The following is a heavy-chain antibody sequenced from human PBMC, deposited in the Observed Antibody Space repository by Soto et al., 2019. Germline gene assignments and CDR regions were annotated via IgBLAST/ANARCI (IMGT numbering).Heavy chain of an antibody. V-gene: IGHV3-64D*08. CDR1: GFTFSSYA. CDR3: VKSRPVLRFLEWLSAFDI. Sequence: GGSLRLSCSASGFTFSSYAMHWARQAPGKGLEYVSAISSNGGSTYYADSVKGRFTISRDNSKNTLYLQMSSLRAEGTAVYYCVKSRPVLRFLEWLSAFDIWGQGTMVTVSS. J-gene: IGHJ3*02. CDR2: ISSNGGST. D-gene: IGHD3-3*01.